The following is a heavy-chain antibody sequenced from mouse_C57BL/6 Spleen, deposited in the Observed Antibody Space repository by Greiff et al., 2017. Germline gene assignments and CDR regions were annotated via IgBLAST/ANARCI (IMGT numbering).Heavy chain of an antibody. J-gene: IGHJ4*01. Sequence: QVQLQQSGAELVKPGASVKLSCKASGYTFTEYTIHWVKQRSGQGLEWIGWFDPVGGSIKYNEKFKDKATLTADKSSSTVYMELSRLTSDDSAVYFCARYERRYDAMDYWGQGTSVTVSS. CDR3: ARYERRYDAMDY. CDR2: FDPVGGSI. V-gene: IGHV1-62-2*01. CDR1: GYTFTEYT.